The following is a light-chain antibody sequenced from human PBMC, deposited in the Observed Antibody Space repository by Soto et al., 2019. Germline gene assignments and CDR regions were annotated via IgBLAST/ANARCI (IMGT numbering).Light chain of an antibody. Sequence: DIQLTQSPSFLSASVGDRVTITCRASQAISSYFAWYQQKPGKAPQLLIYAASTLQSGVPSRFSGKRPGTDFTLTISSLQPEDFATYYCQQLNSAPYTFGQGTKVDIK. J-gene: IGKJ2*01. CDR1: QAISSY. CDR2: AAS. CDR3: QQLNSAPYT. V-gene: IGKV1-9*01.